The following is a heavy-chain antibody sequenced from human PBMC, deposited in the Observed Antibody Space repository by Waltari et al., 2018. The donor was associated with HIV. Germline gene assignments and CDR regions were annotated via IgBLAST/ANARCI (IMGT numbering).Heavy chain of an antibody. D-gene: IGHD2-8*02. Sequence: QVQLQESGPGLLKPSQTLSLTCDVSRGSITSSTWWTWVRQTPGQGLGWLGEIFHSGSVNFSPSVRSRLTLSVDKAKNQFSLKLTSVTAADTATYCCASLKVHPTSGAGAFDYWGQGILVTVSS. J-gene: IGHJ4*02. CDR1: RGSITSSTW. CDR2: IFHSGSV. V-gene: IGHV4-4*01. CDR3: ASLKVHPTSGAGAFDY.